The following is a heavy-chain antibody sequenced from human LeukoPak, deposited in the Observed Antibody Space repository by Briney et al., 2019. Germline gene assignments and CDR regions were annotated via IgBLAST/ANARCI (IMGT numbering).Heavy chain of an antibody. CDR1: GFTVSSNY. J-gene: IGHJ4*02. V-gene: IGHV3-66*01. CDR3: ARGLNKWELLGGGFDY. CDR2: IYSGGST. D-gene: IGHD1-26*01. Sequence: PGGSLRLSCAASGFTVSSNYMSWVRKAPGKGLEWVSVIYSGGSTYYADSVKGRFTISRDNSKNTLYPQMNSLRAEDTAVYYCARGLNKWELLGGGFDYWGQGTLVTVSS.